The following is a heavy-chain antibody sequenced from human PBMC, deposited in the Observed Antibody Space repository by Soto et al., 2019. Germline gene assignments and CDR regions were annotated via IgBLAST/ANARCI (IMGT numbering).Heavy chain of an antibody. Sequence: SETLSLTCAVYGGSFSGYYWSWIRQPPGKGLEWIGEINHSGSTNYNPSLKSRVTISVDTSKNQFSLKLSSVTAADTAVYYCARESSSSGVDYCGQGTLVTVSS. D-gene: IGHD6-6*01. CDR1: GGSFSGYY. CDR3: ARESSSSGVDY. J-gene: IGHJ4*02. V-gene: IGHV4-34*01. CDR2: INHSGST.